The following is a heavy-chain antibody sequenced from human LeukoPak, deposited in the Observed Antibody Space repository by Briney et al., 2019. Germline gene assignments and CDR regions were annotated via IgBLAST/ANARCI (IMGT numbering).Heavy chain of an antibody. Sequence: ASVKVSCKASGYTFTSYGISWVRQAPGQGLEWMGWISAYNGNTNYAQKLQGRVTMTTDTSTSTAYMELRSLRSDDTAVYYCARSTWNDYHGSGSYLGYWGQGTLVIVSS. V-gene: IGHV1-18*01. D-gene: IGHD3-10*01. CDR1: GYTFTSYG. CDR3: ARSTWNDYHGSGSYLGY. J-gene: IGHJ4*02. CDR2: ISAYNGNT.